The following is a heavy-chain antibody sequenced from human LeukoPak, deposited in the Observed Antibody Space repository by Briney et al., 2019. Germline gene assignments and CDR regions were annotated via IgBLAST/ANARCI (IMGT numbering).Heavy chain of an antibody. CDR1: GFTFSSYA. Sequence: GGSLRLSCAASGFTFSSYAMNWVRQAPGKGLEWISSISGSGDNTYYADSVEGRFTISRDNAKNTLYLQMNTLRAEDTAVYYCARGGYGAYMGWGQGNLVTVSS. V-gene: IGHV3-23*01. D-gene: IGHD4-17*01. J-gene: IGHJ4*02. CDR3: ARGGYGAYMG. CDR2: ISGSGDNT.